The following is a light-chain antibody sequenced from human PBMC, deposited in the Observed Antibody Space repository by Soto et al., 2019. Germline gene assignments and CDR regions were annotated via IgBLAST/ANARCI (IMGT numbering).Light chain of an antibody. CDR2: DVS. CDR3: SSYAGSNIVV. CDR1: SSDVGGYNY. J-gene: IGLJ2*01. Sequence: QSALTQPPSASGSPGQSVTISCTGSSSDVGGYNYVSWYQQHPGKAPKLMIYDVSKRPSGVPDRFSGSKSGNTASLTVSGLQAEDDADYYCSSYAGSNIVVFGGGTQLTVL. V-gene: IGLV2-8*01.